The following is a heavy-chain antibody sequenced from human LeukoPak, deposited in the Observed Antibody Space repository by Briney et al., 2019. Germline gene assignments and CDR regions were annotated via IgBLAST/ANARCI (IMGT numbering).Heavy chain of an antibody. V-gene: IGHV3-74*01. CDR3: TIAVAGTGNGMDV. D-gene: IGHD6-19*01. CDR2: INSDDSST. CDR1: GFTFSSYW. J-gene: IGHJ6*02. Sequence: GGSLRLSCAASGFTFSSYWMHWVRQPPGKGLGLVSRINSDDSSTNYAGSVKGRFTISRDNAKNTLSLEMNSLRVEDTAVYYCTIAVAGTGNGMDVWGQGTTVTVSS.